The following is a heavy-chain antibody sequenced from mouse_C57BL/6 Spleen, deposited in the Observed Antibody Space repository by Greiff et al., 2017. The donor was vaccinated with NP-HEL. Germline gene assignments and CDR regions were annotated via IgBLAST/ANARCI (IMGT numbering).Heavy chain of an antibody. CDR1: GFSLSTSGMG. Sequence: QVTLKESGPGILQSSQTLSLTCSFSGFSLSTSGMGVSWIRQPSGKGLEWLAHIYWDDDKRDNPSLKSRLTISKDTSRNQVFLKITSVDTADTATYYCARIYGSSFSYWYFDVWGTGTTVTVSS. CDR2: IYWDDDK. CDR3: ARIYGSSFSYWYFDV. D-gene: IGHD1-1*01. J-gene: IGHJ1*03. V-gene: IGHV8-12*01.